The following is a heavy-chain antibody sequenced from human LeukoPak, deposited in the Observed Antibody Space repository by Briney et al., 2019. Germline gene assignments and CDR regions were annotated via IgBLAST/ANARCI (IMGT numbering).Heavy chain of an antibody. D-gene: IGHD3-16*01. V-gene: IGHV3-53*01. CDR2: IYDDGTI. Sequence: GGSLRLSCAASGFIVSSNYMSWVRQAPGKGLEWVSVIYDDGTIYYADSVKGRFTISRDNSRNTVFLQVNSLRAEDTAVYYCARDYAFDYWGQGTLVTVSS. CDR1: GFIVSSNY. CDR3: ARDYAFDY. J-gene: IGHJ4*02.